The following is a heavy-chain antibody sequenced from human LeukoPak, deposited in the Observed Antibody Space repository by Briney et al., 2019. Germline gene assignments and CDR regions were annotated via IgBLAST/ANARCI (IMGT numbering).Heavy chain of an antibody. CDR1: GGSISSGGYY. Sequence: PSETLSLTCTVSGGSISSGGYYWSWIRQPPGKGLEWIGYIYHSGSTYYNPSLKSRVTISVDRSKNQFSLKLSSVTAADTAAYYCARGLVLRDIVAHFDYWGQGTLVTVSS. J-gene: IGHJ4*02. CDR2: IYHSGST. V-gene: IGHV4-30-2*01. CDR3: ARGLVLRDIVAHFDY. D-gene: IGHD2-15*01.